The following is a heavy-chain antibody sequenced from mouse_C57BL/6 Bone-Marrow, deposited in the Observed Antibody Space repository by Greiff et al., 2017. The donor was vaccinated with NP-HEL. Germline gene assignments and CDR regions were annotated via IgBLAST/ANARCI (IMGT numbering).Heavy chain of an antibody. J-gene: IGHJ3*01. CDR2: IRSKSNNYAT. V-gene: IGHV10-1*01. CDR1: GFSFNTYA. Sequence: EVQLVESGGGLVQPKGSLKLSCAASGFSFNTYAMNWVRQAPGKGLEWVARIRSKSNNYATYYADSVKDRFTISRDDSESMLYLQMNNLKTEDTAMYYCVRQGYSKKAWFAYWGQGTLVTVSA. CDR3: VRQGYSKKAWFAY. D-gene: IGHD2-5*01.